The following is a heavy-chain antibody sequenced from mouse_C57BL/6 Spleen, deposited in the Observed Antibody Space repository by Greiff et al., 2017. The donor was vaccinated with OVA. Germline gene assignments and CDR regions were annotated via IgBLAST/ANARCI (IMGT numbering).Heavy chain of an antibody. CDR3: ALDYGSSHYYALDY. CDR1: GYAFSSSW. CDR2: IYPGDGDT. Sequence: VQLQQSGPELVKPGASVKISCKASGYAFSSSWMNWVKQRPGKGLEWIGRIYPGDGDTNYNGKFKGKATLTVDKSSSTAYMQLSSLTSKDSAVYFYALDYGSSHYYALDYWGQGTSVTVSS. J-gene: IGHJ4*01. D-gene: IGHD1-1*01. V-gene: IGHV1-82*01.